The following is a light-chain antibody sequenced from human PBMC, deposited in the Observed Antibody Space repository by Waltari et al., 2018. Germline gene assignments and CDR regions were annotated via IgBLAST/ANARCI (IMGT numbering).Light chain of an antibody. CDR3: AAWDDSPNAVV. J-gene: IGLJ2*01. Sequence: QSVLTQPPSASGTPGQRVTISCSGRSSNIGSNSVNWYQQLPGTAPKLLIFSNNQRPSGVPDRFSGSKSGTSAFLAISGLQAEDEADYSCAAWDDSPNAVVFGGGTKLTVL. V-gene: IGLV1-44*01. CDR1: SSNIGSNS. CDR2: SNN.